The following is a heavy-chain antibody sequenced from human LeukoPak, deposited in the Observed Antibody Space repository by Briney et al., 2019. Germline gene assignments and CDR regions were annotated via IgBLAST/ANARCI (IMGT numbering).Heavy chain of an antibody. D-gene: IGHD6-6*01. V-gene: IGHV3-21*01. CDR2: ISSSSSYI. CDR1: GFTFSSYS. J-gene: IGHJ4*02. CDR3: ARDEAEYSAAC. Sequence: GSLRLSCAASGFTFSSYSMNWVRQAPGMGLEWVSSISSSSSYIYYADSVKGRFTISRDNAKNSLYLQMNSLRAEDTAVYYCARDEAEYSAACWGQGTLVTVSS.